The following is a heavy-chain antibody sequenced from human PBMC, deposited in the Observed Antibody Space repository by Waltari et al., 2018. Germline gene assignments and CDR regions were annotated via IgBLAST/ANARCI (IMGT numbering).Heavy chain of an antibody. CDR2: IIPIFGTA. CDR1: GGTFSSYA. D-gene: IGHD3-3*01. CDR3: ASKSTIFGVVIIPNYGMDV. J-gene: IGHJ6*02. Sequence: QVQLVQSGAEVKKPGSSVKVSCKASGGTFSSYAISWVRQAPGHGLEWMGGIIPIFGTANYAQKFQGRVTITADESTSTAYMELSSLRSEDTAVYYCASKSTIFGVVIIPNYGMDVWGQGTTVTVSS. V-gene: IGHV1-69*01.